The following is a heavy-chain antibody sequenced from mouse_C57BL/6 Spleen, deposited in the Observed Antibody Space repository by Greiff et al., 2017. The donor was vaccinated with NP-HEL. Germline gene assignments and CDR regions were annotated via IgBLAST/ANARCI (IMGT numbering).Heavy chain of an antibody. CDR1: GFTFSDYY. V-gene: IGHV5-12*01. CDR3: ARHPPIYYDYDRYFDV. CDR2: ISNGGGST. J-gene: IGHJ1*03. Sequence: VQLVESGGGLVQPGGSLKLSCAASGFTFSDYYMYWVRQTPEKRLEWVAYISNGGGSTYYPDTVKGRFTISRDNAKNTLYLQMSRLKSEDTAMYYCARHPPIYYDYDRYFDVWGTGTTVTVSS. D-gene: IGHD2-4*01.